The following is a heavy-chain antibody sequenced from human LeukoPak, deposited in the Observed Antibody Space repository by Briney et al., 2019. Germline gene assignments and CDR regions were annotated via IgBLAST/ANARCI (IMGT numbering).Heavy chain of an antibody. V-gene: IGHV1-69*04. CDR1: GGTFSSYA. CDR2: IIPILGIA. J-gene: IGHJ4*02. CDR3: ASPPQFGDYWYFDY. Sequence: SVKVSCKASGGTFSSYAISWVRQAPGQGLGWMGRIIPILGIANYAQKFQGRVTITADKSTSTAYMELSSLRSEDTAVYYCASPPQFGDYWYFDYWGQGTLVTVSS. D-gene: IGHD4-17*01.